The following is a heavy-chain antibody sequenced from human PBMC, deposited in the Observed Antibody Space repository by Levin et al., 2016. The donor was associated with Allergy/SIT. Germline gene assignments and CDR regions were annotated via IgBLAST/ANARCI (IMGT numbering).Heavy chain of an antibody. CDR2: IFPEDSDT. Sequence: GESLKISCQTSGYRFTKFWIGWIRQMPGKGLEWMAIIFPEDSDTRYNPSFQGQVTISADASINTTYLQWTSLKASDTAMYYCARPGGFCTGDGSSCYSQAFDKWGQGTMVTVSS. CDR3: ARPGGFCTGDGSSCYSQAFDK. CDR1: GYRFTKFW. V-gene: IGHV5-51*01. D-gene: IGHD2-8*02. J-gene: IGHJ3*02.